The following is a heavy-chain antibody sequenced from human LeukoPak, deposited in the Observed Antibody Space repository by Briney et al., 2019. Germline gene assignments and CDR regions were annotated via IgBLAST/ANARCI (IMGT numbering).Heavy chain of an antibody. CDR2: ISYDVSNK. CDR1: GFTFSSYA. V-gene: IGHV3-30-3*01. Sequence: GGSLRLSCAASGFTFSSYAMHWVRQAPGKGLEWVAVISYDVSNKYYADSVKGRFTISRDNSKNTLYLQMNSLRAEDTAVYYCAREDSSGYSHGYFDYWGQGTLVTVSS. J-gene: IGHJ4*02. CDR3: AREDSSGYSHGYFDY. D-gene: IGHD3-22*01.